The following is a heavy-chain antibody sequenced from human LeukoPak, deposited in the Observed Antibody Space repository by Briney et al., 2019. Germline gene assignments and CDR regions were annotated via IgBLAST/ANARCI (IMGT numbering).Heavy chain of an antibody. CDR1: GYTFTSYG. CDR3: AKAPDGGYYYGGFLVYYYYGMDV. Sequence: ASVKVSCKASGYTFTSYGISWVRQAPGQGLEWMGWISAYNGNTNYAQKLQGRVTMTTDTSTSTAYMELRSLRSDDTAVYYCAKAPDGGYYYGGFLVYYYYGMDVWGQGTTVTVSS. D-gene: IGHD3-22*01. CDR2: ISAYNGNT. V-gene: IGHV1-18*01. J-gene: IGHJ6*02.